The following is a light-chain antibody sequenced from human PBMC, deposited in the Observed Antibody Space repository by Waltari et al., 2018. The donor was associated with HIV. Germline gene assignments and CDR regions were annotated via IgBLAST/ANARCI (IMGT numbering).Light chain of an antibody. Sequence: EIVMTQSPATLSASPGERATLSCRASQDISSNLAWYQQKPGQAPRLLIYGASTRATYIPVRFSGSGSGTEFTLTISSRQSEDFAVYYCQQYNKWPPWTFGQGTTVEIK. CDR1: QDISSN. CDR3: QQYNKWPPWT. J-gene: IGKJ1*01. CDR2: GAS. V-gene: IGKV3-15*01.